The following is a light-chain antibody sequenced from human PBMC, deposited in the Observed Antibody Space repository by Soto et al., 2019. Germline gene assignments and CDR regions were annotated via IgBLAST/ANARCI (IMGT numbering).Light chain of an antibody. V-gene: IGKV1-33*01. Sequence: DIQMTQSPSSLSASVGERVTITCQATEDINNYLIWYQQKPGRAPKLLNYDASNLETGVPSSFSGSGSGTYFFLTISNLQPEDTATYSCQQYDNLPRATFGPGTKVEIK. J-gene: IGKJ3*01. CDR2: DAS. CDR3: QQYDNLPRAT. CDR1: EDINNY.